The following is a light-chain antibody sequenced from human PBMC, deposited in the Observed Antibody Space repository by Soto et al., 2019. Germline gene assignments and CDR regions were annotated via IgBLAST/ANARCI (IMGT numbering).Light chain of an antibody. Sequence: DIQMTQSPSTLSASVGDRVTITFRASQSISSYLNWYQQKPGKAPKLLMYAASSLQSGVPSRFSGSGSGTDFTLTISSLQPEDFATYYCQQSYSIPITFGQGTRLEIK. J-gene: IGKJ5*01. CDR1: QSISSY. CDR3: QQSYSIPIT. V-gene: IGKV1-39*01. CDR2: AAS.